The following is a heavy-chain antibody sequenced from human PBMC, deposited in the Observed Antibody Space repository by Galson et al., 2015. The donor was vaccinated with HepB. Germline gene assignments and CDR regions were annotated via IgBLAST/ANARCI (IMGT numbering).Heavy chain of an antibody. CDR1: GYTFTSYG. D-gene: IGHD3-10*01. Sequence: SVKVSCKASGYTFTSYGINWVRQAPGQGLEWVGWINAYNGDTNFAQNFQGRVTMTTATSTSTAYMELRSLKSDDTAVYFCARDGSGIWGDYWGQGTLVTVSS. CDR2: INAYNGDT. V-gene: IGHV1-18*04. J-gene: IGHJ4*02. CDR3: ARDGSGIWGDY.